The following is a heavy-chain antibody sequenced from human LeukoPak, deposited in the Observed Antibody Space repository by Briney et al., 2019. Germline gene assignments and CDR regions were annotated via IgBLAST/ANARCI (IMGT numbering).Heavy chain of an antibody. V-gene: IGHV3-74*01. CDR2: INSDGSST. Sequence: PGGPLRLSCAASGFTFSNYWMHWVRQAPGKGLVWVSRINSDGSSTSYADSVKGRSTISRDNAKNTLFLQMNSLRAEDTAVYYCARVTYSSVWSIDYWGQGTLVTVSS. J-gene: IGHJ4*02. CDR3: ARVTYSSVWSIDY. CDR1: GFTFSNYW. D-gene: IGHD6-19*01.